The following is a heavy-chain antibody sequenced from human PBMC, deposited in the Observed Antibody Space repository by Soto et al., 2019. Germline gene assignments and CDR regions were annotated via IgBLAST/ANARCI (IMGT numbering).Heavy chain of an antibody. CDR2: IYYSGST. CDR3: ARHRTSRPLVLPPPAAYYFDY. V-gene: IGHV4-39*01. CDR1: GGSISSSSYY. Sequence: SETLSLTCTVSGGSISSSSYYWGWIRQPPGKGLEWIGSIYYSGSTYYNPSLKSRVTISVDTSKNQFSLKLSSVTAADTAVYYCARHRTSRPLVLPPPAAYYFDYWGQGTLVTVSS. J-gene: IGHJ4*02. D-gene: IGHD3-10*01.